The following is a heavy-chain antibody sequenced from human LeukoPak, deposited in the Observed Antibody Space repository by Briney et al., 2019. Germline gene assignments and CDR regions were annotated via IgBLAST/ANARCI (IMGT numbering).Heavy chain of an antibody. J-gene: IGHJ4*02. V-gene: IGHV5-51*01. CDR1: GYSFTDHW. CDR2: IAPGDSDT. D-gene: IGHD1-26*01. CDR3: ARHRVASFTKDFDH. Sequence: GESLKISCKGSGYSFTDHWIAWVRQMPGKGLEWMGIIAPGDSDTRYSPSFQGQVTISADKSISTVYLQWSALKASDTAMYHCARHRVASFTKDFDHWGQGTLVTVSS.